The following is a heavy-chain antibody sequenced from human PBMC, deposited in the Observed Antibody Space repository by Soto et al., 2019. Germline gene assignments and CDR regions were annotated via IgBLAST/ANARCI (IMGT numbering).Heavy chain of an antibody. V-gene: IGHV2-70*11. CDR3: ARIRHDFWSGYYYYFDY. J-gene: IGHJ4*02. Sequence: SGPTLVNPTQTLTLTCIFSGFSLSTSGMCVSWIRQPPGKALEWLARIDWDDDKYYSTSLKTRLTISKDTSKNQVVLTMTNMDPVDTATYYCARIRHDFWSGYYYYFDYWGQGTLVTVSS. D-gene: IGHD3-3*01. CDR2: IDWDDDK. CDR1: GFSLSTSGMC.